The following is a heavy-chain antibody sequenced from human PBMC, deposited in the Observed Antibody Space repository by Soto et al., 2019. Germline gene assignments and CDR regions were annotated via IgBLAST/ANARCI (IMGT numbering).Heavy chain of an antibody. Sequence: EVQLVESGGGLVQPGGSLRLSCAASGFTFSSYSMNWVRQAPGKGLEWVSYISSSSSTIYYADSVKGRFTISRDNAKNSLYLQMNSLRAEDTAVYYCARGQGILTDKYYFDYWGQGTLVTVSS. V-gene: IGHV3-48*01. CDR3: ARGQGILTDKYYFDY. D-gene: IGHD3-9*01. CDR2: ISSSSSTI. J-gene: IGHJ4*02. CDR1: GFTFSSYS.